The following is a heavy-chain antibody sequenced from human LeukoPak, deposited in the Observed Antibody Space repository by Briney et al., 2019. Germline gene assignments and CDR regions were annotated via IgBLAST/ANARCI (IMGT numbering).Heavy chain of an antibody. CDR3: ARRRYCSSTSCPVLDY. D-gene: IGHD2-2*01. CDR1: GGSISSYY. Sequence: SETLSLTCTVSGGSISSYYWSWIRQPPGKGLEWIGYIYYSGSTNYNPSLKSRVTISVDTSKNQFSLKLSSVTAADTAVYYCARRRYCSSTSCPVLDYWGQGTLVTVPS. J-gene: IGHJ4*02. V-gene: IGHV4-59*12. CDR2: IYYSGST.